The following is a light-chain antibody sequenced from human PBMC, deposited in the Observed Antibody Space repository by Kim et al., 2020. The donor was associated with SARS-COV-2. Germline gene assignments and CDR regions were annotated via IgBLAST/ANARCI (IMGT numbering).Light chain of an antibody. J-gene: IGKJ3*01. Sequence: LSPRETASLSCRASQSVGSYFAWYQKQPGQAARLVIYDATNRAAVNPARFTGSGSETDFTLTISSLEPEDFAVYYCQQRNNWPCTFGPGTKVDIK. V-gene: IGKV3-11*01. CDR3: QQRNNWPCT. CDR1: QSVGSY. CDR2: DAT.